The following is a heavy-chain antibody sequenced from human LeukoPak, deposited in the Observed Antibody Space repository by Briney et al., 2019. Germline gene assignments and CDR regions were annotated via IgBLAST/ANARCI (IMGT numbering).Heavy chain of an antibody. Sequence: GGSLRLSCAASGFTFSSYGMHWVRQAPGKGLEWVALIRYDGSNTYYADHVKGRFTISRDNSKNTLYLQMNSLRAEDTAVYYCVNQYYYGSGTMGYRGQGTVVTVSS. CDR1: GFTFSSYG. CDR2: IRYDGSNT. CDR3: VNQYYYGSGTMGY. D-gene: IGHD3-10*01. V-gene: IGHV3-30*02. J-gene: IGHJ4*02.